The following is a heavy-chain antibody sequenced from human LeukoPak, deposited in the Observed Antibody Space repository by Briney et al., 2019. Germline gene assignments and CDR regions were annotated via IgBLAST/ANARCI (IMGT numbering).Heavy chain of an antibody. Sequence: GGSLRLSCAASGFTVSSNYMSWVRQAPGKGLEWVSVIYSGGSTYYADSVKGRFTISRDNSKNTLNLQMNSLTTEDTAVYYCATEAGVDWGQGTLVTVSS. J-gene: IGHJ4*02. CDR1: GFTVSSNY. CDR2: IYSGGST. CDR3: ATEAGVD. D-gene: IGHD6-13*01. V-gene: IGHV3-53*01.